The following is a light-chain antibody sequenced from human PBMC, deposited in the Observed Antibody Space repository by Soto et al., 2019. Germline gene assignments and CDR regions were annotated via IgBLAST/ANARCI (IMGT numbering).Light chain of an antibody. CDR1: SSDVGGYNY. J-gene: IGLJ1*01. CDR3: CSYAGSYIYV. V-gene: IGLV2-11*01. Sequence: QSVLTQPRSVSGSPGQSVTISCTGTSSDVGGYNYVSWYQQHPDKAPKVMIYDVTKRPSGVPDRFSGSKSGNTASLTISGLQAEDEADYYCCSYAGSYIYVFGTVTKVTVL. CDR2: DVT.